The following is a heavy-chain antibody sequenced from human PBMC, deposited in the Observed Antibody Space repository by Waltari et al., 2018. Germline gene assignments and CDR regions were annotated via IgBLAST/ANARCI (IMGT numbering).Heavy chain of an antibody. J-gene: IGHJ6*03. D-gene: IGHD6-6*01. CDR2: ISGSGGST. CDR1: GFTFSSYA. CDR3: ASLPPYTSSSFYYYMDV. Sequence: EVQLVKSGGGLVQPGGSLRLSCAASGFTFSSYAMSWVRQAPGKGLEWVSVISGSGGSTYYADSVKGRFTISRDNSKNTLYMQMKSLRAEDTAVYFCASLPPYTSSSFYYYMDVWGKGTTVTVSS. V-gene: IGHV3-23*04.